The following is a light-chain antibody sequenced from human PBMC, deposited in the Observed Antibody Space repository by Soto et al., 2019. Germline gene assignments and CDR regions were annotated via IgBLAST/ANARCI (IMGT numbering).Light chain of an antibody. CDR2: EVS. Sequence: QSVMAQPPSVSGSPGQSITISCTGTSSDVGGYNYVSWYQQHPGKAPKLMIYEVSNRPSGVSNRFSGSKSGNTASLTISGLQAEDEADYYCSSYTSSRTPVFGTGTKVTVL. CDR1: SSDVGGYNY. V-gene: IGLV2-14*01. CDR3: SSYTSSRTPV. J-gene: IGLJ1*01.